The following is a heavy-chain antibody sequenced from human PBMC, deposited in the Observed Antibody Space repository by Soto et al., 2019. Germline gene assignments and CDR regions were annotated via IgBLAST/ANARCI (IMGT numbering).Heavy chain of an antibody. J-gene: IGHJ5*02. CDR2: IYPARSGT. D-gene: IGHD2-15*01. CDR1: GYNFTNYW. V-gene: IGHV5-51*01. Sequence: PGESLKISCRGSGYNFTNYWIAWVRQVSGKGLEWVGIIYPARSGTRYSPSFQGRVTISADESATAAYLEWSSLKASDTAMYYCATPPIQANRIKWYNWFDPWGQGTLVTVSS. CDR3: ATPPIQANRIKWYNWFDP.